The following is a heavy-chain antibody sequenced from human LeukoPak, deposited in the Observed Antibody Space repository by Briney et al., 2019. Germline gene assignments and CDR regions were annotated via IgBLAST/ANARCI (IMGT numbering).Heavy chain of an antibody. CDR1: GFTFSTYW. Sequence: GGSLRLSCEASGFTFSTYWMSWVRQAPGKGLEWVANIKPDGSEKDYVDSLKGRFTISSDNAKNSLHLQANSLRDEDTAVYYCARFGVPYGVDVWGQGTTVTVSS. CDR3: ARFGVPYGVDV. D-gene: IGHD3-16*01. CDR2: IKPDGSEK. J-gene: IGHJ6*02. V-gene: IGHV3-7*04.